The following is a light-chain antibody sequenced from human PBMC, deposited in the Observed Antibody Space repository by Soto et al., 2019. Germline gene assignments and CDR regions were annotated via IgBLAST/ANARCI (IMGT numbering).Light chain of an antibody. CDR3: SSYTSSSTVV. V-gene: IGLV2-14*01. Sequence: QSALTQPASVSGSPGQSITISCTGTSSDVGGYNYVSWYQQHPGKAPQLMIYEVSNRPSGLSNRFSGSKSGNTASLTISGLQAEDEAVYYCSSYTSSSTVVFGTGTKLTVL. CDR1: SSDVGGYNY. CDR2: EVS. J-gene: IGLJ1*01.